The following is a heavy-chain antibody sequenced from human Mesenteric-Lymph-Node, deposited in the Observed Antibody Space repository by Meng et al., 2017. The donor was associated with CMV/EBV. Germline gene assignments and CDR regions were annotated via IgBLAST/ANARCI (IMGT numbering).Heavy chain of an antibody. V-gene: IGHV3-33*06. J-gene: IGHJ4*02. CDR1: GFTFSRNG. CDR3: AKDRGGGYDPIFDY. CDR2: IWYDGSNK. Sequence: GESLKISCAASGFTFSRNGMHWVRQAPGKGLEWVATIWYDGSNKYYTDSVKGRFSISRDNSKNTLYLQMNSLRGEDTAVYYCAKDRGGGYDPIFDYWGQGTLVTVSS. D-gene: IGHD5-12*01.